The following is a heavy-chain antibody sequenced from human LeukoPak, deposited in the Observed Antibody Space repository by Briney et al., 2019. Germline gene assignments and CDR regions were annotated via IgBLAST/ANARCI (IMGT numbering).Heavy chain of an antibody. CDR2: INPNTGVT. Sequence: GAPVKLSCKTSGPTFTGYYLHWVRQAPGQGLEWMGWINPNTGVTMYAQDFQGRVTMTRDTSISTAYMELSRLRHDDTALYYCARDSGGTDAVFPRLDYYFDLWGRGSLVTVSS. CDR1: GPTFTGYY. J-gene: IGHJ2*01. CDR3: ARDSGGTDAVFPRLDYYFDL. D-gene: IGHD3/OR15-3a*01. V-gene: IGHV1-2*02.